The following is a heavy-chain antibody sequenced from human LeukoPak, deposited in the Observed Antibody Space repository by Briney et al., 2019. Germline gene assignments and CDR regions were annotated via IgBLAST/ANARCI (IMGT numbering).Heavy chain of an antibody. D-gene: IGHD6-19*01. J-gene: IGHJ4*02. Sequence: SETLSLTCAVYGGSFSGYYWSWIRQPPGKGLEWIGEINHSGSTNYNPSLKSRVTISVDTSKNQFSLKLGSVTAADTAVYYCARLYSSGWYRIDYWGQGTLVTVSS. CDR3: ARLYSSGWYRIDY. CDR2: INHSGST. CDR1: GGSFSGYY. V-gene: IGHV4-34*01.